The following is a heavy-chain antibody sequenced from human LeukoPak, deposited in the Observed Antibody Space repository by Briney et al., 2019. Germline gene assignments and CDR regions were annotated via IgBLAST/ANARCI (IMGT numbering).Heavy chain of an antibody. V-gene: IGHV4-30-2*01. D-gene: IGHD2-8*02. J-gene: IGHJ4*02. Sequence: SETLSLTCTVSGGSISSGGYYWSWIRQPPGKGLEWIGYIYHSGSTYYNPSLKSRVTISVDRSKNQFSLRLRSVTAADTAMYYCVRDIPTGHFDYWGLGSLVTVSS. CDR1: GGSISSGGYY. CDR2: IYHSGST. CDR3: VRDIPTGHFDY.